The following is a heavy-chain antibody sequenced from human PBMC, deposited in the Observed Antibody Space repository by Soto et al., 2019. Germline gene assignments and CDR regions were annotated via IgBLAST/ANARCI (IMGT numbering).Heavy chain of an antibody. CDR1: GGSISSGGYY. CDR3: AREDDSILDS. V-gene: IGHV4-31*03. Sequence: QLQLQESGPGLVQPSQTLSLTCTVSGGSISSGGYYWSWIRQHPGKGLEWIGYIYYSGGTYYNPSLKSRVTISVDTSKNQFSLRLNSVTAADTAVYYCAREDDSILDSWGQGTLVTVSS. CDR2: IYYSGGT. D-gene: IGHD3-22*01. J-gene: IGHJ4*02.